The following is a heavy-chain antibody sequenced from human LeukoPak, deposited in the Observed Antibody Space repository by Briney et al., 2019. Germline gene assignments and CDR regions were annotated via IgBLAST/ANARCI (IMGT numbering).Heavy chain of an antibody. J-gene: IGHJ3*02. CDR3: ARVGDGDSGSGDHAFDI. D-gene: IGHD6-19*01. V-gene: IGHV4-39*07. CDR1: GGSISSSSYY. Sequence: PSETLSLTCTVSGGSISSSSYYWGWIRQPPGKGLEWIGSIYYSGSTNYNPSLKSRVTISVDKSKNQFSLKLSSVTAADTAVYYCARVGDGDSGSGDHAFDIWGQGTMVTVSS. CDR2: IYYSGST.